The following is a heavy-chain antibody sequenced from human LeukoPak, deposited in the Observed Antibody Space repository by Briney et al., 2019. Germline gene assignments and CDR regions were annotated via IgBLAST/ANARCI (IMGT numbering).Heavy chain of an antibody. D-gene: IGHD2-15*01. Sequence: SETLSLTCTVSGGSISSSSYYWGWIRQPPGKGLEWIGSIYYSGSTYYNPSLKSRVTISVDTSKNQFSLKLSSVTAADTAVYYCARHPRGYCSGGSCYGAYFDYWGQGTLVTVSS. CDR2: IYYSGST. CDR1: GGSISSSSYY. CDR3: ARHPRGYCSGGSCYGAYFDY. V-gene: IGHV4-39*01. J-gene: IGHJ4*02.